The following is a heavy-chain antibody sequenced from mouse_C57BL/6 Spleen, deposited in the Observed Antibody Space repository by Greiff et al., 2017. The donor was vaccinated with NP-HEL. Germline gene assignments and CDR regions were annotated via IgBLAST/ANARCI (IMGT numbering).Heavy chain of an antibody. CDR1: GYTFTSYW. Sequence: QVQLQQSGAELVKPGASVKLSCKASGYTFTSYWMHWVKQRPGQGLEWIGMIHPNSGSTNYNEKFKSKATLTVDKSSSTAYMQLSSLTSEDSAVYYCARSGNGNYEGDYWGQGTTLTVSS. V-gene: IGHV1-64*01. D-gene: IGHD2-1*01. CDR3: ARSGNGNYEGDY. J-gene: IGHJ2*01. CDR2: IHPNSGST.